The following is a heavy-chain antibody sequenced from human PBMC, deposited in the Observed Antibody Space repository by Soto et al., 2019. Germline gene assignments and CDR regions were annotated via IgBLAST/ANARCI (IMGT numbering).Heavy chain of an antibody. V-gene: IGHV4-30-2*01. CDR2: INHSGST. CDR3: ARGLSSSGWKRYNWFDP. Sequence: PSETLSLTCAVSGGSISSGGYSWSWIRQPPGKGLEWIGEINHSGSTNYNPSLKSRVTISVDTSKNQFSLKLSSVTAADTAVYYCARGLSSSGWKRYNWFDPWGQGTLVTVSS. CDR1: GGSISSGGYS. J-gene: IGHJ5*02. D-gene: IGHD6-19*01.